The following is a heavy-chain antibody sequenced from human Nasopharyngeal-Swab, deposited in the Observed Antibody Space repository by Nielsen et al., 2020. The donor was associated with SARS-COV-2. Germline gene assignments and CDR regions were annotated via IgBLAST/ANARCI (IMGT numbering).Heavy chain of an antibody. CDR3: ARDPDDYGDYPDAFDI. CDR2: ISYDGGNK. D-gene: IGHD4-17*01. Sequence: GESLKISCAASGFTFSSYWMSWVRQAPGKGLEWVAVISYDGGNKYYADSVKGRFTISRDNSKNTLYLQMNSLRAEDTAVYYCARDPDDYGDYPDAFDIWGQGTMVTVSS. CDR1: GFTFSSYW. J-gene: IGHJ3*02. V-gene: IGHV3-30-3*01.